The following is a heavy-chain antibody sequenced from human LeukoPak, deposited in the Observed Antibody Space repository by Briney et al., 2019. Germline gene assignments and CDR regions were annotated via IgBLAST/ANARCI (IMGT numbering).Heavy chain of an antibody. V-gene: IGHV6-1*01. CDR1: GDSVSSNSAA. J-gene: IGHJ3*02. CDR3: ARQLFTLWLGKYDAFDI. CDR2: THYRSKWYN. Sequence: SQTLSLTCAISGDSVSSNSAAWNWIRQSPSRGLEWLGRTHYRSKWYNDYAVSVKSRITINPDTSKNQFSLQLNSVTPEDTAVYYCARQLFTLWLGKYDAFDIWGQGTMVTVSS. D-gene: IGHD6-19*01.